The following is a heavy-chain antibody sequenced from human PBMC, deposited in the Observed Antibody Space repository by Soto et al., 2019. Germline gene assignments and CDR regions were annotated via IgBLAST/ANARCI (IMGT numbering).Heavy chain of an antibody. CDR2: IYYSGST. CDR1: GGSISSYY. D-gene: IGHD1-7*01. V-gene: IGHV4-59*01. J-gene: IGHJ6*03. CDR3: ARVGAGTTSAYYYYMDV. Sequence: SETLSLTCTVSGGSISSYYWSWIRQPPGKGLEWIGYIYYSGSTNYNPSLKSRVTISVDTSKNQFSLKLSSVTAADTAVYYCARVGAGTTSAYYYYMDVWGKGTTVTVSS.